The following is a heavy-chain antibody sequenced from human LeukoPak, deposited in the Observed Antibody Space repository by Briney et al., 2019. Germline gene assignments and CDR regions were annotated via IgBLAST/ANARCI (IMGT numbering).Heavy chain of an antibody. Sequence: SETLSLTCTVSGGSISSYYWSCIRQPAGKGLEWIGRIYTSGSTNYNPSLKSRVTMSVDTSTNQFSLKLSSVPAAHTAVYYCASGTTVTGNDAFDIWGQGTMVTVSS. CDR3: ASGTTVTGNDAFDI. J-gene: IGHJ3*02. D-gene: IGHD4-17*01. V-gene: IGHV4-4*07. CDR1: GGSISSYY. CDR2: IYTSGST.